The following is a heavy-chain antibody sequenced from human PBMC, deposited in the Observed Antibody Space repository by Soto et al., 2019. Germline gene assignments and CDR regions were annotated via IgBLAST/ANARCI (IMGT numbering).Heavy chain of an antibody. V-gene: IGHV4-39*01. CDR3: ARHNVLGEPFDI. Sequence: PEDTLSHTCIISSGSISSSSYYWCWIRQPPGKGLEWIGSIYYSGSTYYNPSLKSRVTISVDTSKNQFSLKLSSVTAADTAVYYCARHNVLGEPFDIWGQGTMVTVSS. CDR1: SGSISSSSYY. CDR2: IYYSGST. J-gene: IGHJ3*02. D-gene: IGHD3-16*01.